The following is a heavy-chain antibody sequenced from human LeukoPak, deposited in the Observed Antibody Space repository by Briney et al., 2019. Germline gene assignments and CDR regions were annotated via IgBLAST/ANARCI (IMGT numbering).Heavy chain of an antibody. J-gene: IGHJ6*02. Sequence: RLGGSLRLSCTVSGITLRNYGMSWVRQAPGKGLEWVAGISDSGGRTKYADSVKGRFTISRDNSKNSLYLQMNSLRAEDTAVYYCARDSGSSSWNYYYGMDVWGQGTTVTVSS. CDR1: GITLRNYG. V-gene: IGHV3-23*01. D-gene: IGHD6-13*01. CDR2: ISDSGGRT. CDR3: ARDSGSSSWNYYYGMDV.